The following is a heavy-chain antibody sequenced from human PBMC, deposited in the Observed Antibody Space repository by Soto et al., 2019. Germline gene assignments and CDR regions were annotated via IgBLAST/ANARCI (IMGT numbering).Heavy chain of an antibody. J-gene: IGHJ4*02. CDR3: ARAAWSSSWYFES. CDR1: GVSISSFY. Sequence: SETLSLTCTVSGVSISSFYWGWVRQPPGKGLEWIGYVFYSGSTNYIPSLKSRVTMSADTSKNQFSLRLTSVTAADTAVYYCARAAWSSSWYFESWGQGTLVTVSS. V-gene: IGHV4-59*01. D-gene: IGHD6-13*01. CDR2: VFYSGST.